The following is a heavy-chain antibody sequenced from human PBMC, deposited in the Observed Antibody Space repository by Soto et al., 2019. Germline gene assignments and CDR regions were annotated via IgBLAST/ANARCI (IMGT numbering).Heavy chain of an antibody. D-gene: IGHD3-3*01. CDR3: ARDQGGITIFGVPYGMDV. V-gene: IGHV4-31*03. J-gene: IGHJ6*02. CDR1: GGSITSGGHY. CDR2: IYYSGST. Sequence: QVQLQESGPGLVKPSQTLSLTCTVSGGSITSGGHYWSWIRQHPGKGLEWIGYIYYSGSTYYNPSLKSRGTISIDTSKNHFSLKVRSVTVADTAVYYCARDQGGITIFGVPYGMDVWGQGTTVTVSS.